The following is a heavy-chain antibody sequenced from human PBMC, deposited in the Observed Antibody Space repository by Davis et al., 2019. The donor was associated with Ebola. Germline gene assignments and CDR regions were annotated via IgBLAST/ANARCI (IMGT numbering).Heavy chain of an antibody. D-gene: IGHD3-10*01. CDR2: IVPIFETT. V-gene: IGHV1-69*13. CDR3: AAGFYYSGSGRHKWFGP. J-gene: IGHJ5*02. CDR1: GGTFSSYT. Sequence: SVKVSCKASGGTFSSYTFSWLRQAPGQGLEWMGGIVPIFETTNFAPKFQGSVTITADEATSTGYMELSGLTFDDTAVYYCAAGFYYSGSGRHKWFGPWGQGSLVIVSS.